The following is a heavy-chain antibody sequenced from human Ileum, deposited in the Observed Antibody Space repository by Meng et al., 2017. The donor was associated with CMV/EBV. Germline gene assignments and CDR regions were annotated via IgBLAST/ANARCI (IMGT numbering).Heavy chain of an antibody. CDR2: LYYSGST. D-gene: IGHD2-8*01. Sequence: SGGSISSGTYYWGWIRQPPGKGLEWIGSLYYSGSTYYHPSLKSRVTISADTSKSQFSLKLSSVTAADTAVYYCARQVNGPHDLDVWDYWGQGTLVTVSS. V-gene: IGHV4-39*01. CDR3: ARQVNGPHDLDVWDY. CDR1: GGSISSGTYY. J-gene: IGHJ4*02.